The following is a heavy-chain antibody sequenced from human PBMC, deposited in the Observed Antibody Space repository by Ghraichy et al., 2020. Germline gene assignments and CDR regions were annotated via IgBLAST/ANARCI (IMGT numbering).Heavy chain of an antibody. CDR3: ARDFAGLPVEYSSSPWFDP. V-gene: IGHV3-21*01. Sequence: GGSLRLSCAASGFTFSSYSMNWVRQAPGKGLEWVSSISSSSSYIYYADSVKGRFTISRDNAKNSLYLQMNSLRAEDTAVYYCARDFAGLPVEYSSSPWFDPWGQGTLVTVSS. CDR2: ISSSSSYI. CDR1: GFTFSSYS. D-gene: IGHD6-6*01. J-gene: IGHJ5*02.